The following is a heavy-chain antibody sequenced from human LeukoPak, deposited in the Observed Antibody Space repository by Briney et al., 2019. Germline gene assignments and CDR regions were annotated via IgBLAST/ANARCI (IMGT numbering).Heavy chain of an antibody. CDR2: IYTSGST. J-gene: IGHJ5*02. CDR3: ARDGQQLVRGWFDP. Sequence: SETLSLTCTVSGGSISSYYWSWIRQPAGKGLEWIGRIYTSGSTNYNPSLKSRVTMSVDTSKNQFSLKLSSVTAADTAVCYCARDGQQLVRGWFDPWGQGTLVTVSS. CDR1: GGSISSYY. V-gene: IGHV4-4*07. D-gene: IGHD6-13*01.